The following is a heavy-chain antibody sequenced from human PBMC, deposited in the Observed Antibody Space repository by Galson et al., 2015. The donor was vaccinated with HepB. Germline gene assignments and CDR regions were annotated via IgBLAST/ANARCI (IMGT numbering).Heavy chain of an antibody. V-gene: IGHV1-3*01. CDR2: TDAGNGNT. CDR3: ARPLGGGATLGFDY. D-gene: IGHD1-26*01. J-gene: IGHJ4*02. Sequence: SVKVSCKASGYTFTIYAMHWVRQAPGQRLEWMGLTDAGNGNTEYSQMFQDRVTITRDTSASIVYMDLSSLRSEDTAVYYCARPLGGGATLGFDYWGQGTLVTVSS. CDR1: GYTFTIYA.